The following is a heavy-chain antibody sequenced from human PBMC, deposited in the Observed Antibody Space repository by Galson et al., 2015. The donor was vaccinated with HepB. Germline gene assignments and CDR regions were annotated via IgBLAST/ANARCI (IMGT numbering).Heavy chain of an antibody. D-gene: IGHD3-22*01. Sequence: SVKVSCKASGYTFTSYDINWVRQAAGQGLEWMGWMNTNSGNTGYAQKFQGRVAMTRNTSISTAYMELSSLSSDDTAVYYCARIYFDNSDHTEDWFDPWGQGTLVTVSS. J-gene: IGHJ5*02. CDR3: ARIYFDNSDHTEDWFDP. V-gene: IGHV1-8*01. CDR2: MNTNSGNT. CDR1: GYTFTSYD.